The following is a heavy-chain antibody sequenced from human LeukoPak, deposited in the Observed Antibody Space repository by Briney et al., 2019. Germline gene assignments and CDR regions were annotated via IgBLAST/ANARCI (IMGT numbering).Heavy chain of an antibody. CDR1: GFTFSSYA. CDR3: ANLLVPVRGVPQYYFDY. V-gene: IGHV3-23*01. CDR2: ISGSGGST. D-gene: IGHD3-10*01. J-gene: IGHJ4*02. Sequence: PGGSLRLSCAASGFTFSSYAMSWVRQAPGKGLEWVSAISGSGGSTYYADSVKGRFTISRDNSKNTLYLQMNSLRAEDTAVYYCANLLVPVRGVPQYYFDYWGQGTLVTVSS.